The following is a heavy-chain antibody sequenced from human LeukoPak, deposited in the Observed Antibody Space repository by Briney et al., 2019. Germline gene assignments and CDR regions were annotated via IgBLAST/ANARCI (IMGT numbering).Heavy chain of an antibody. Sequence: SETLSLTCAVYGGSFSGYYWSWIRQPPGKGLEWIGEINHSGSTNYNPSLKSRVTISVDTSKNQFSLKLSSVTAADTAVYYCAREPRSGGMDVWGQGTTVTVSS. J-gene: IGHJ6*02. D-gene: IGHD7-27*01. V-gene: IGHV4-34*01. CDR1: GGSFSGYY. CDR3: AREPRSGGMDV. CDR2: INHSGST.